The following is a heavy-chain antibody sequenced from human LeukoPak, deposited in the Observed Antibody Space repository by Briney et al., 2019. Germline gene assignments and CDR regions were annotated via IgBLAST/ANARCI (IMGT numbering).Heavy chain of an antibody. V-gene: IGHV1-18*01. CDR1: GYTFTSYG. CDR2: ISAYNGNT. Sequence: ASVKVSCKASGYTFTSYGISWVRQAPGQGLEWMGWISAYNGNTNYAQKLQGRVTMTTDTSTSTAYMELRSLRSDDTAVYYCAKSPERNTIFGVVGNWFDPWGQGTLVTVSS. CDR3: AKSPERNTIFGVVGNWFDP. J-gene: IGHJ5*02. D-gene: IGHD3-3*01.